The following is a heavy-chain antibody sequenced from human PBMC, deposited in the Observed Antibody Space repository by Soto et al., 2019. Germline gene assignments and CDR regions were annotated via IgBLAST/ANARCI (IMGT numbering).Heavy chain of an antibody. CDR2: ISWNSGSI. D-gene: IGHD4-4*01. CDR3: AKGYSNYYYYYYMDV. J-gene: IGHJ6*03. V-gene: IGHV3-9*01. CDR1: GFTFDDYA. Sequence: GGSLRLSCAASGFTFDDYAMHWVRQAPGKGLEWVSGISWNSGSIGYADSVKGRFTISRDNAKNSLYLQMNSLRAEDTALYYCAKGYSNYYYYYYMDVWGKGTTVTVSS.